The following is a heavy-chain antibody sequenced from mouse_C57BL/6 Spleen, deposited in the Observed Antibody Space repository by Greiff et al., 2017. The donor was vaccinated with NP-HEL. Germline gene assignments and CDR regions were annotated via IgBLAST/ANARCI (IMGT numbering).Heavy chain of an antibody. CDR2: IYPGDGDT. V-gene: IGHV1-82*01. Sequence: QVQLQQSGPELVKPGASVKISCKASGYAFTSSWMNWVKQRPGQGLEWIGRIYPGDGDTNYNAKFKGKATLTADKSSSTAYLQLSSLTSEDSAVDLCARSTPNRCYFDYWGQGTTLTVSS. CDR3: ARSTPNRCYFDY. J-gene: IGHJ2*01. CDR1: GYAFTSSW.